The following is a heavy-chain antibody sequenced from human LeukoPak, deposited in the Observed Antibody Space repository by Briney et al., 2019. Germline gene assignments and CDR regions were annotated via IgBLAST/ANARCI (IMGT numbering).Heavy chain of an antibody. D-gene: IGHD6-13*01. CDR3: ARGAPQYSSSWYHLQGLSDP. CDR1: GYTFTGYY. CDR2: MNPNSGNT. Sequence: GASVKVSCNASGYTFTGYYMHWVRLAPGQGLEWMGLMNPNSGNTGYAQKFQGRVTMTRNTSISTAYMELSSLRSEDTAVYYCARGAPQYSSSWYHLQGLSDPWGQGTLVTVSS. J-gene: IGHJ5*02. V-gene: IGHV1-8*02.